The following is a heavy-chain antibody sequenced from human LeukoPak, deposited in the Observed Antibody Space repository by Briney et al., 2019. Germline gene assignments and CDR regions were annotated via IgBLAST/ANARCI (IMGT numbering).Heavy chain of an antibody. D-gene: IGHD6-19*01. V-gene: IGHV1-3*01. CDR3: ARAKAVAASRGPFDY. CDR2: INAGNGNT. J-gene: IGHJ4*02. Sequence: GASVKVSCKASGYTFTSYAMHWVRQAPGQSLEWMGWINAGNGNTKYSQKFQGRVTITRDTSASTAYMELSSLRSEDTAVYYCARAKAVAASRGPFDYWSQGTLVTVSS. CDR1: GYTFTSYA.